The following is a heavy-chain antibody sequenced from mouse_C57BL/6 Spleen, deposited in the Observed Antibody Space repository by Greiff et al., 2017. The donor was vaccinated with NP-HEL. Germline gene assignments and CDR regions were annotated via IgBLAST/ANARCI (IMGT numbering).Heavy chain of an antibody. CDR1: GYTFTSYW. Sequence: QVQLQQPGAELVKPGASVKLSCKASGYTFTSYWMHWVKQRPGQGLEWIGMIHPNSGSTNYNEKFKSKATLTVDKSSSTAYMQLSSLTSEDSAVYDWARDYGSSALAYWGQGTLVTVSA. D-gene: IGHD1-1*01. J-gene: IGHJ3*01. V-gene: IGHV1-64*01. CDR2: IHPNSGST. CDR3: ARDYGSSALAY.